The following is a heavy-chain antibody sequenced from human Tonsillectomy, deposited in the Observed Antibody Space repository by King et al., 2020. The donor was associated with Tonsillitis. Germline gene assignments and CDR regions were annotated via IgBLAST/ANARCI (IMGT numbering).Heavy chain of an antibody. V-gene: IGHV4-39*01. J-gene: IGHJ4*02. CDR3: ERRLYYYDSSGYLDY. D-gene: IGHD3-22*01. CDR2: IYYGGRT. CDR1: GDSISSRTYY. Sequence: VQLQESGPGLVKPSETLSLNCTVSGDSISSRTYYWGWIRQPPGRGLEWIGSIYYGGRTYYNPSLKSRVTISADTSKNQFSLKLSSVTATDTAVYYCERRLYYYDSSGYLDYWGQGTLVTVSS.